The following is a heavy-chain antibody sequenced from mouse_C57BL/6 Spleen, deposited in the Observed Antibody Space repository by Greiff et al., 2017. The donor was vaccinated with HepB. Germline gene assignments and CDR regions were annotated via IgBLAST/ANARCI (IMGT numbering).Heavy chain of an antibody. D-gene: IGHD1-1*01. Sequence: EVQLQQSGPGLVKPGASVKIPCKAPGYTCTDYNMDWVKQSHGKSLEWIGDINPNNGGTIYNQKFKGKATLTVDKSSSTAYMELRSLTSEYTAVYYFARWWLYYRSLYADPTHHWAQVSPVTVSP. CDR3: ARWWLYYRSLYADPTHH. CDR2: INPNNGGT. J-gene: IGHJ4*01. V-gene: IGHV1-18*01. CDR1: GYTCTDYN.